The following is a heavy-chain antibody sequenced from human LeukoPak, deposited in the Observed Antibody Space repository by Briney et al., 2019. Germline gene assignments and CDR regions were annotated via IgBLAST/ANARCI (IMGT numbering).Heavy chain of an antibody. CDR2: IYSSGST. D-gene: IGHD4-11*01. CDR1: GGSIISNSYF. Sequence: RASETLSLTCTVSGGSIISNSYFWSWIRQPAGKGLEWIGRIYSSGSTNYNPSLESRVTISVDTSKNQFSLKLSSVTAADTAVYYCARYDYTFLYDTFDVWGQGTMVTV. V-gene: IGHV4-61*02. CDR3: ARYDYTFLYDTFDV. J-gene: IGHJ3*01.